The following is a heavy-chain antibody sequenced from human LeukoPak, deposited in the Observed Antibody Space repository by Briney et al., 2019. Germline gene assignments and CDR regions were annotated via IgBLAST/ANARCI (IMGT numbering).Heavy chain of an antibody. J-gene: IGHJ4*02. Sequence: PGGSLRLSCAASGFTYSDYYMHWVRQAPVKGLLWISHINGDGSRTGYADSVRGRFTISRDNAKNILYLQMNSLRAEDTAVYYCSRGTYPYSSDNWGQGALVTVSS. V-gene: IGHV3-74*01. CDR1: GFTYSDYY. D-gene: IGHD3-10*01. CDR3: SRGTYPYSSDN. CDR2: INGDGSRT.